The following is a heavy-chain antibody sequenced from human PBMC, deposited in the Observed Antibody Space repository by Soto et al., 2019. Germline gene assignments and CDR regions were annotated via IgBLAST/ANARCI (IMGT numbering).Heavy chain of an antibody. CDR2: ISAYNGNT. J-gene: IGHJ5*02. CDR1: GYTFTSYG. Sequence: QVQLVQSGAEVKKPGASVKVSCKASGYTFTSYGISWVRQAPGQGPERMGWISAYNGNTNYAQKLQGIVTMTTDTSTSTAYMELRSLRSDDTAVYYCARDSRSSSWYEPQSLFDPWGQGTLVTVSS. V-gene: IGHV1-18*04. CDR3: ARDSRSSSWYEPQSLFDP. D-gene: IGHD6-13*01.